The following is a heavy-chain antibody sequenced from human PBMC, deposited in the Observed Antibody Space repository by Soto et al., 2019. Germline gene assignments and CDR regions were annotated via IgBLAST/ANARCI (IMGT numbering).Heavy chain of an antibody. CDR1: GFTFSSYW. CDR3: ARDGGGVLAAANYMDV. Sequence: EVQLVESGGGLVQPGGSLRLSCAASGFTFSSYWMHWVRQAPGKGLVWVSRINSDGSSTSYADSVKGRFTISRDNAKTTLYLKRNSLRDEDTAVYYCARDGGGVLAAANYMDVWGKGTTVTVSS. D-gene: IGHD6-13*01. CDR2: INSDGSST. J-gene: IGHJ6*03. V-gene: IGHV3-74*01.